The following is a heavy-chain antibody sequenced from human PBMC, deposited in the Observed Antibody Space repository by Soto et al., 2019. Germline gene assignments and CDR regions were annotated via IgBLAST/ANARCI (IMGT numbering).Heavy chain of an antibody. D-gene: IGHD3-3*01. V-gene: IGHV3-30*18. CDR1: GFTFSSYA. J-gene: IGHJ4*02. CDR3: AKDGNTLRFLEWLSNLDH. CDR2: ISSDESNK. Sequence: QVQLVESGGGVVQPWRSLRLSCAASGFTFSSYAMHWVRQAPGKGLEWVAVISSDESNKFYGDAVQGRLRVSRDNSKNTLFLQIDNLGAVVTAEYYCAKDGNTLRFLEWLSNLDHGGQGTLVTASS.